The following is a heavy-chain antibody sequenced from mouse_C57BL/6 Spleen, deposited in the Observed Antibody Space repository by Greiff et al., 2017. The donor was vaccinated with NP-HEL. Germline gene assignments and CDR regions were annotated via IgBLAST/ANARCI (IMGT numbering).Heavy chain of an antibody. V-gene: IGHV1-69*01. CDR1: GYTFTSYW. CDR2: IDPSDSYT. J-gene: IGHJ3*01. CDR3: ARGDYDYDWFAY. Sequence: QVQLKQSGAELVMPGASVKLSCKASGYTFTSYWMHWVKQRPGQGLEWIGEIDPSDSYTNYNQKFKGKSTLTVDKSSSTAYMQLSSLTSEDSAVYYCARGDYDYDWFAYWGQGTLVTVSA. D-gene: IGHD2-4*01.